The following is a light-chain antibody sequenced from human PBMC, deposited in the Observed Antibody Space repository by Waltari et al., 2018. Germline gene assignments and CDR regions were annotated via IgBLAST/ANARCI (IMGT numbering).Light chain of an antibody. CDR1: SRDVGSSNL. J-gene: IGLJ2*01. Sequence: QSALTQPASLSGSPGQSITISCTGTSRDVGSSNLVSWYQQHPGKAPKLIIYGGSKRPVGVSNRFSGSKSGNTASLTISGLQAEDEADYHCCSYAGGSAFVVFGGGTKLTVL. CDR2: GGS. V-gene: IGLV2-23*03. CDR3: CSYAGGSAFVV.